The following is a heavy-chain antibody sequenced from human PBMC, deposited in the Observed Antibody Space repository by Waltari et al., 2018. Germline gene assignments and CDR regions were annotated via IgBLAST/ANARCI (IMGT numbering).Heavy chain of an antibody. Sequence: QVQLQQWGAGLLKPSETLSLTCAVYGGSFSGYYWSWIRQPPGKGLEWIGENNHSGGTDQNPSRKGRVTMSLDASKNQFSLKLRSVTAADTAVYYGARYLGYCSGGSCYRYNWFDPWGQGTLVTVSS. D-gene: IGHD2-15*01. V-gene: IGHV4-34*01. J-gene: IGHJ5*02. CDR1: GGSFSGYY. CDR2: NNHSGGT. CDR3: ARYLGYCSGGSCYRYNWFDP.